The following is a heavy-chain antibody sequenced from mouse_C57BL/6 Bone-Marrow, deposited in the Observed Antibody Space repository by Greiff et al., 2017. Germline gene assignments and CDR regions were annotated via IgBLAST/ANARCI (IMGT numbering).Heavy chain of an antibody. V-gene: IGHV1-85*01. CDR1: GYTFTSYD. J-gene: IGHJ1*03. D-gene: IGHD1-1*01. CDR3: ALSYYGSPYWYFDV. Sequence: VKLVESGPELVKPGASVKLSCKASGYTFTSYDINWVKQRPGQGLEWIGWIYPRDGSTKYHEKFKGKATLTVDTSSSTAYMELHSLTSEDSAVYFCALSYYGSPYWYFDVWGTGTTVTVSS. CDR2: IYPRDGST.